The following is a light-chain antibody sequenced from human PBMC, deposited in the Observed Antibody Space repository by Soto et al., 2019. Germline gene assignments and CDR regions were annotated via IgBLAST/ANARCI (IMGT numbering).Light chain of an antibody. V-gene: IGLV2-14*01. Sequence: QSVLTQPASVSGSPGQSITISCTGTSSDVGAYNHVSWYQQHPGKAPKLMIYEVIDRPSGVSNRFSGSKSGNTASLTISGLQAEDEADYYCSSYTSSGTDVFGTGTKLTVL. CDR1: SSDVGAYNH. CDR2: EVI. J-gene: IGLJ1*01. CDR3: SSYTSSGTDV.